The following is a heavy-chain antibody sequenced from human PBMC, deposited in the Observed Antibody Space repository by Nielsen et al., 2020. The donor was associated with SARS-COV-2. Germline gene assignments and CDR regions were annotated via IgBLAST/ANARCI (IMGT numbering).Heavy chain of an antibody. Sequence: GESLKISCAASGFTFSNSWMHWVRQAPGKGLVWVSRISPDGDIVNYADSVRGRFTTSRDNAKNTLYLQMNSLRAEDTAVYFCTNWNDGYWGQGTTVTVSS. CDR3: TNWNDGY. CDR1: GFTFSNSW. D-gene: IGHD1-1*01. CDR2: ISPDGDIV. V-gene: IGHV3-74*01. J-gene: IGHJ6*02.